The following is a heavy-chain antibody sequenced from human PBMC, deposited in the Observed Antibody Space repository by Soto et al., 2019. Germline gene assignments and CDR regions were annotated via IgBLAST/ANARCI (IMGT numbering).Heavy chain of an antibody. J-gene: IGHJ4*02. Sequence: PGESLKISCKCSGYSFTSYWIGWVRQMPGKGLEWMGIIYPGDSDTRYSPSFQGQVTISADKSISTAYLQWSSLKASDTAMYYCARLPNRITIFGVVLQASDYWGRGTLVTVSS. CDR2: IYPGDSDT. V-gene: IGHV5-51*01. CDR1: GYSFTSYW. D-gene: IGHD3-3*01. CDR3: ARLPNRITIFGVVLQASDY.